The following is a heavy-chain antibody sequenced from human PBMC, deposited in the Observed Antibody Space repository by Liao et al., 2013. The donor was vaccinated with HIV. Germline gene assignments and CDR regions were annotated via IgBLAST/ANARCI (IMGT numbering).Heavy chain of an antibody. CDR2: IYTSGST. V-gene: IGHV4-61*02. Sequence: QVQLQESGPGLVKPSQTLSLTCTVSGGSISSGSYYWSWIRQPAGKGLEWIGRIYTSGSTNYNPSLKSRVTISVDTSKNQFSLKLSSVTAADTAVYYCAFRGAVAGNYFDYWGQGNPGHRLL. J-gene: IGHJ4*02. D-gene: IGHD6-19*01. CDR3: AFRGAVAGNYFDY. CDR1: GGSISSGSYY.